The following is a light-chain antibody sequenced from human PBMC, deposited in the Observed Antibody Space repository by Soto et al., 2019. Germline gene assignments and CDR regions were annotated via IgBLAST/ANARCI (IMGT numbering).Light chain of an antibody. CDR3: QHFGNSLWT. CDR2: KAS. CDR1: QTIDSW. V-gene: IGKV1-5*03. J-gene: IGKJ1*01. Sequence: DIQMTQSPSTLSASVGDRVTITCRASQTIDSWLAWYQQRPGKPPNLLIYKASTLASGVPSRFSGSGSGTEFTLTISGLEPEDFAVYYCQHFGNSLWTFGQGTKVDIK.